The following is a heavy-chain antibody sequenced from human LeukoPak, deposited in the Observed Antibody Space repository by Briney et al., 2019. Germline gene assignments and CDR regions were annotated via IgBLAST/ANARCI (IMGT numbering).Heavy chain of an antibody. CDR1: GFTFSNSA. CDR2: ISYDGSKK. V-gene: IGHV3-30*18. D-gene: IGHD6-19*01. Sequence: PGGSLRLSCAASGFTFSNSAMSWVRQAPGKGLEWVAVISYDGSKKYYADSVKGRFTISRDNSKNTVYLQMNSLRAEDTAVYYCAKLAAVAVQGGYWGQGTLVTVSS. J-gene: IGHJ4*02. CDR3: AKLAAVAVQGGY.